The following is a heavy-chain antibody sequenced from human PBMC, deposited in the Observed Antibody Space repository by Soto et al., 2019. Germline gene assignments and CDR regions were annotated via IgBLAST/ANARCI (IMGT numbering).Heavy chain of an antibody. CDR1: GGSISSSSYY. D-gene: IGHD3-10*01. Sequence: QLQLQESGPGLVKPSETLSLTCTVSGGSISSSSYYWGWIRQPPGKGLEWIGNIYHSGSTYYKPSLKSRVTISVDTSKNQFSLKLSSVTAADTAVYYCARPYDYGSGMGFDPWGQGTLVTVSS. J-gene: IGHJ5*02. CDR2: IYHSGST. CDR3: ARPYDYGSGMGFDP. V-gene: IGHV4-39*01.